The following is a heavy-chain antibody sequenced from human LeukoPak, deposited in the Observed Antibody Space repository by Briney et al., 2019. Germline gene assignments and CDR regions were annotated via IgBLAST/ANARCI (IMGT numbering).Heavy chain of an antibody. Sequence: GGSLRLSCAASGFTFSSYGMSWVRQAPGKGLEWVSAISGSGGSTYYADSVKGRFTISRDNSKNTLYLQMNSLRAEDTAVYYCAKALEGYCSSTSCYPDSYYYYYMDVWGKGTTVTISS. CDR3: AKALEGYCSSTSCYPDSYYYYYMDV. V-gene: IGHV3-23*01. D-gene: IGHD2-2*01. J-gene: IGHJ6*03. CDR1: GFTFSSYG. CDR2: ISGSGGST.